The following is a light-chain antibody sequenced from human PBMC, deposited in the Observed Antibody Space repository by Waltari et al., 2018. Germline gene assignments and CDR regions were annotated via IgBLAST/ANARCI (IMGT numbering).Light chain of an antibody. CDR3: SSFTTTNSWL. CDR2: EVS. CDR1: SSAVASYHY. Sequence: QSALTQPASVSGSPGQSITISCSGSSSAVASYHYVSWYHQNPGKAPKLIISEVSNRPSGVPNRFSGSKSGNTASLTISGLQAEDEADYYCSSFTTTNSWLFGGGTKVTVL. J-gene: IGLJ3*02. V-gene: IGLV2-14*01.